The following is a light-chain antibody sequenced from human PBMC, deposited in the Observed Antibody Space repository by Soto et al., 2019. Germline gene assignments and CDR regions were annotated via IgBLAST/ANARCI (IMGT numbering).Light chain of an antibody. CDR3: LQYYRYPWS. CDR2: DSS. V-gene: IGKV1-6*01. Sequence: AIQMTQSPSSLPASVGDRVTITCRAHQGIGHDLCWYEQKPGKAPLLLICDSSRLQTGVSSRFSVSGSGTGFTLTISTLQCEDFSSYYCLQYYRYPWSFGQGTKVDIK. J-gene: IGKJ2*01. CDR1: QGIGHD.